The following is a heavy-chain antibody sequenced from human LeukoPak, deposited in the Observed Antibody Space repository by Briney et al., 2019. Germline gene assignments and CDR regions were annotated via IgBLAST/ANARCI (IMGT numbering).Heavy chain of an antibody. J-gene: IGHJ3*02. CDR3: ARANFSYDSSGYSDAFDI. Sequence: ASVKVSCKASGGTFSSYAISWVRQAPGQGLEWMGGIIPIFGTANYAQKFQGRVTITADKSTSTAYMELSSLRPEDTAVYYCARANFSYDSSGYSDAFDIWGQGTMVTVSS. CDR2: IIPIFGTA. CDR1: GGTFSSYA. V-gene: IGHV1-69*06. D-gene: IGHD3-22*01.